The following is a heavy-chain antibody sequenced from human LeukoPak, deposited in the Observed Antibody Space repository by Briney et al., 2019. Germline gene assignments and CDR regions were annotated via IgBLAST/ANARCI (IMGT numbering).Heavy chain of an antibody. CDR3: ARAADYFGSIT. CDR2: ISSSSSYV. V-gene: IGHV3-21*01. Sequence: PGGSLRLSCAASGFNFSSYIMNWVRQAPGKGLEWVSSISSSSSYVYYADSVKGRFTISRDNAKNSLYLQMNSLRAEDTAVYYCARAADYFGSITWGQGTLVTVSS. D-gene: IGHD3-10*01. CDR1: GFNFSSYI. J-gene: IGHJ5*02.